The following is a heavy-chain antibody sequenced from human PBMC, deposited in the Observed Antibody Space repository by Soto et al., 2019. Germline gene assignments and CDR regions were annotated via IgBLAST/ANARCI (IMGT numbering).Heavy chain of an antibody. CDR1: GYTLTTYW. Sequence: KSLKISCKGSGYTLTTYWIGWVRRMPGKGLAWMGLINPGDSDTSYSPSSQGQVTISADKSINTAYLQWSSLKASDTAMYYCARGNPNFDYWGKGTPVTASS. J-gene: IGHJ4*02. CDR2: INPGDSDT. V-gene: IGHV5-51*01. CDR3: ARGNPNFDY.